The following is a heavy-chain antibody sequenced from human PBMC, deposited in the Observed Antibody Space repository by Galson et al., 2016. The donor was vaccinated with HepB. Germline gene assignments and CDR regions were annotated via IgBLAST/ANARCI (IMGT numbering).Heavy chain of an antibody. CDR2: IDPSDSYT. J-gene: IGHJ4*02. Sequence: QSGAEVKKPGESLRISCKGSEYSFTSYWINWVRQMPGKGLEWMGKIDPSDSYTNYSPSFQGHVTITADKSTNTAYLQWNSLKDSDTAIYYCARRASRGWYWPIDYWGQGTLVTVSS. V-gene: IGHV5-10-1*01. CDR1: EYSFTSYW. D-gene: IGHD6-19*01. CDR3: ARRASRGWYWPIDY.